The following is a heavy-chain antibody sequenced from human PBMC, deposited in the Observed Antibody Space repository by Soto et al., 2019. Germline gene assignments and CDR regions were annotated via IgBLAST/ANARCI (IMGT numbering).Heavy chain of an antibody. CDR3: AKEGEDFDWLLAEYYFDY. CDR2: ISGSGGST. D-gene: IGHD3-9*01. V-gene: IGHV3-23*01. Sequence: EVQLLESGGGLVQPGGSLRLSCAASGFTFSSYAMSWVRQAPGKGLEWVSAISGSGGSTYYADSVKGRFTISRDNSKNTLYLQMNSLRAEDTAVYYCAKEGEDFDWLLAEYYFDYWGQGTMVTVSS. CDR1: GFTFSSYA. J-gene: IGHJ4*02.